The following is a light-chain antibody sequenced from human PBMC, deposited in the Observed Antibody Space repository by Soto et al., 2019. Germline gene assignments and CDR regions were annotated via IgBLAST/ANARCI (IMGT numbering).Light chain of an antibody. J-gene: IGKJ4*01. Sequence: VLTQSPGTLSLSPGERATLSCGASQSVSSSHLVWYQQKPGQAPRLLIYGASSRAIGIPDRFSGSGSGTDFTLTISRLEPEDFALYYCQHYGSSPLTFGGGTKVEIK. CDR2: GAS. V-gene: IGKV3-20*01. CDR3: QHYGSSPLT. CDR1: QSVSSSH.